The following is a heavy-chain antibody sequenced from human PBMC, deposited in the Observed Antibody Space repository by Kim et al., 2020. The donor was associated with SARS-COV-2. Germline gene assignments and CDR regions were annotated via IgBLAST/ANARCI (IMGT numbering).Heavy chain of an antibody. V-gene: IGHV3-23*01. D-gene: IGHD3-3*01. CDR2: ISGSGGST. Sequence: GGSLRLSCAASGFTFSSYAMSWVRQAPGKGLEWVSAISGSGGSTYYADSVKGRFTISRDNSKNTLYLQMNSLRAEDTAVYYCAKDLWAAGDYYDFDYWGQGTLVTVSS. J-gene: IGHJ4*02. CDR3: AKDLWAAGDYYDFDY. CDR1: GFTFSSYA.